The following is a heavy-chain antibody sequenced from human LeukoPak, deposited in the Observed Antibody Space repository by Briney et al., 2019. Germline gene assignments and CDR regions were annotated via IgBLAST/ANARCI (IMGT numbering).Heavy chain of an antibody. D-gene: IGHD3-9*01. J-gene: IGHJ4*02. CDR3: ARDNDWAFDY. CDR2: INHNGGTI. V-gene: IGHV3-48*02. Sequence: GGSLRLSCAASGFPFGSFVMSRVRQAPGKGLEWVSYINHNGGTIYYPDFVKGRFTISRDNAKNSLYLQMNSLRDEDTAVYYCARDNDWAFDYWGQGTLVTVSS. CDR1: GFPFGSFV.